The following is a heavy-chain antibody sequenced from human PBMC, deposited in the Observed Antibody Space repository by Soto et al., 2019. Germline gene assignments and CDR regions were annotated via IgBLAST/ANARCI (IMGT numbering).Heavy chain of an antibody. CDR3: ARLRSSWYSFDY. V-gene: IGHV4-39*02. J-gene: IGHJ4*02. Sequence: QVQLQESGPGLVKPSETLSLTCTVSGGSISSSPYYWGWIRQPPGKGLEWIANIFYSGTTYYNASLKSRATISVDTSKNHFSLKLNSVTAADTAVYYCARLRSSWYSFDYWGQGTLVTVSS. D-gene: IGHD6-13*01. CDR1: GGSISSSPYY. CDR2: IFYSGTT.